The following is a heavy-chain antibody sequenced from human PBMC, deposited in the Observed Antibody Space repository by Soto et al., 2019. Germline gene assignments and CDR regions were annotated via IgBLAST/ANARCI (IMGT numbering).Heavy chain of an antibody. J-gene: IGHJ6*02. Sequence: QVQLVESGGGVVQPGRSLRLSCAASGFSFRSYTISWVRQAPGQGLEWMGGIIPIFDITNYAQKFQGRVTITADESTSTAYMELSSLGSDDTAVYYCARPDEGGYSSNHHYYYALDVWGQGTTVTV. D-gene: IGHD3-22*01. CDR2: IIPIFDIT. V-gene: IGHV1-69*01. CDR1: GFSFRSYT. CDR3: ARPDEGGYSSNHHYYYALDV.